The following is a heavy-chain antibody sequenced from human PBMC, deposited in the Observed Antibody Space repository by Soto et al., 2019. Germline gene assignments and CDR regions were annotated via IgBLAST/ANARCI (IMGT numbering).Heavy chain of an antibody. CDR1: GFTFSSHR. CDR2: IRGDGSST. V-gene: IGHV3-74*03. J-gene: IGHJ5*02. Sequence: EVQLVESGGGLVQPGGSLRLSCVGSGFTFSSHRMHWVRQTPGKGPEWVSRIRGDGSSTAYAESVRGRFAISRDNAKNTLYLQMDNLCAEDSAVYFCAREIIAVMGVSRWFDPGGVGTQVTVTS. CDR3: AREIIAVMGVSRWFDP. D-gene: IGHD6-19*01.